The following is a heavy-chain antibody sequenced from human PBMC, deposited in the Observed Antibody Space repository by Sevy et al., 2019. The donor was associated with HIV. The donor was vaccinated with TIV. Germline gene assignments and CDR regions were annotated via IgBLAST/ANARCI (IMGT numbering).Heavy chain of an antibody. CDR1: GYTFTSYA. D-gene: IGHD3-22*01. V-gene: IGHV1-3*01. CDR2: TNAGNGNT. CDR3: ARAYYYDSSGSYYGMDV. J-gene: IGHJ6*02. Sequence: ASVKVSCKASGYTFTSYAMHWVRQAPGQRLEWMGWTNAGNGNTKYSQKFQGRVTITRDTSASTAYMELSSLRSEDTAVYYCARAYYYDSSGSYYGMDVWGQGTTVTVSS.